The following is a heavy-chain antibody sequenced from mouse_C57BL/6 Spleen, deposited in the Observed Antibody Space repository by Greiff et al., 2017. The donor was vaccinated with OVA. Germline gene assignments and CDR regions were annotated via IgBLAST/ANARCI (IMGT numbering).Heavy chain of an antibody. D-gene: IGHD2-3*01. V-gene: IGHV1-81*01. CDR1: GYTFTSYG. J-gene: IGHJ2*01. CDR2: IYPRSGNT. Sequence: VQLQQSGAELARPGASVKLSCKASGYTFTSYGISWVKQSTGQGLEWIGEIYPRSGNTYYNEKFKGKATLTADKSSSTAYMELRSLTSEDSAVYFGARGGDGYCVDYFDYWGQGTTLTVSS. CDR3: ARGGDGYCVDYFDY.